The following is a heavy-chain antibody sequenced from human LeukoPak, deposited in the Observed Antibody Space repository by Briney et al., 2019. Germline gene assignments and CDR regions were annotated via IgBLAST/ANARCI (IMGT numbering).Heavy chain of an antibody. J-gene: IGHJ5*02. Sequence: GASVKVSCKASGYTFTSYGISWVRQAPGQGREWMGWISAYNGNTNYAQKLQGRVTMTTDTSTSTAYMDLRSLRSDDTAGYYCARGLRSGSSRNWFDPWGQGTLVTVSS. V-gene: IGHV1-18*01. CDR3: ARGLRSGSSRNWFDP. CDR1: GYTFTSYG. CDR2: ISAYNGNT. D-gene: IGHD1-26*01.